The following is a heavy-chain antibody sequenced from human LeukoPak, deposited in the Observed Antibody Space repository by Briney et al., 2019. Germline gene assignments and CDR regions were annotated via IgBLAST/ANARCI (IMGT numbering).Heavy chain of an antibody. CDR2: SYYSGST. Sequence: SETLSLTCTISGGSISSYYWTWIRQPPGKGLEWIGDSYYSGSTNYNPSLKSRVTISVDTSKNQFSLKLSSVTAADTAVYYCARVARRPPRYDDSSGYNRNDAFEIWGQGTMVTVSS. CDR3: ARVARRPPRYDDSSGYNRNDAFEI. D-gene: IGHD3-22*01. V-gene: IGHV4-59*12. J-gene: IGHJ3*02. CDR1: GGSISSYY.